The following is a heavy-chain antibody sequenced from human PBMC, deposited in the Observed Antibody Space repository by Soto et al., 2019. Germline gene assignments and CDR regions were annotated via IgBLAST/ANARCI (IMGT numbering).Heavy chain of an antibody. J-gene: IGHJ3*02. CDR3: ARVEYSSNYDVLAM. D-gene: IGHD4-4*01. V-gene: IGHV3-7*01. CDR2: ISPDGNQR. Sequence: EVQLVESGGGSVQPGASLRLSCEASGFRLSAYWVDWVRQAPGKGLEGVGNISPDGNQRYYVDSMKGRFTISRDNAKNSVYLQMDSLGVEDTAVYYCARVEYSSNYDVLAMWGRGTGVTVSA. CDR1: GFRLSAYW.